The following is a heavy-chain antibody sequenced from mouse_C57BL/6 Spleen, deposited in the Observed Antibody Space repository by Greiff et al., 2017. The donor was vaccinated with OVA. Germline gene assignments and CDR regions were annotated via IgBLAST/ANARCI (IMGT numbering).Heavy chain of an antibody. CDR2: IYPGSGRP. J-gene: IGHJ2*01. CDR1: GYTFTSYW. V-gene: IGHV1-55*01. D-gene: IGHD1-1*01. CDR3: ARRVYGYFDY. Sequence: VQLQQPGAELVKPGASVKMSCKASGYTFTSYWITWVKQRPGQGLEWIGDIYPGSGRPNYNEKFKSKATLTVDTSSSTAYMQLSSLTSEDAAVYYCARRVYGYFDYWGQGTTLTVSS.